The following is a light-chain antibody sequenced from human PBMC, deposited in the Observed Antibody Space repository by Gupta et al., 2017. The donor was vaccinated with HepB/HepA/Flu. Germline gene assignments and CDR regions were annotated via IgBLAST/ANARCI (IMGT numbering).Light chain of an antibody. Sequence: EIVLTQSPGTLSVSPGERATLSCRASQSVSSSYLAWYQQKPGQAPRLLIYGASSRATGIPDRFSGSGSETDFTLTISRLEPEDFAVYYCQQDGSSPKTFGQGTKVEIK. CDR1: QSVSSSY. J-gene: IGKJ1*01. CDR2: GAS. CDR3: QQDGSSPKT. V-gene: IGKV3-20*01.